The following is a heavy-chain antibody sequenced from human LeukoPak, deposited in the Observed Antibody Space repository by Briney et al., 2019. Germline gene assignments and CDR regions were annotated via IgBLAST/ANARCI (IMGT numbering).Heavy chain of an antibody. D-gene: IGHD5-18*01. J-gene: IGHJ4*02. CDR1: GFTFSNYW. Sequence: GGSLRLSCAASGFTFSNYWMHWVRQAPGKGLVWVSRINTDGRSTNYADSVKGRFTISRDNAKNTLYLQMNSLRGEDTAVYYCASTTMAIPGDYWGQGTLVTVSS. V-gene: IGHV3-74*01. CDR3: ASTTMAIPGDY. CDR2: INTDGRST.